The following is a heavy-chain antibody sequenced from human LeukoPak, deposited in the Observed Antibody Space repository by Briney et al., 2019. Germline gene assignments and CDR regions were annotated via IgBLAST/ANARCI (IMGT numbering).Heavy chain of an antibody. CDR3: ARGKYSFDY. J-gene: IGHJ4*02. CDR1: GFTFSSYS. CDR2: ISSSSSTI. Sequence: GGSLRLSCAASGFTFSSYSMNWVRQAPGKGLEWVSYISSSSSTIYYADSVKGRFTLSRDNAKNSLSLEMNSLRAEDTAVYYCARGKYSFDYWGQGTLVTVSS. V-gene: IGHV3-48*04.